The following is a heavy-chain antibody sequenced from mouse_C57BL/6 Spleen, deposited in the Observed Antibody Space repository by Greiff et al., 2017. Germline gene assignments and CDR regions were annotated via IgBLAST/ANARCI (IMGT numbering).Heavy chain of an antibody. CDR2: ISTGGGYT. V-gene: IGHV5-6*01. CDR3: EGQKDYDMDY. J-gene: IGHJ4*01. Sequence: EVQLVESGADLVKPGASLKLSCAASGFTFSSYGMSWVRQTPDKRLEWVATISTGGGYTSYPHSVKGRFTISRDNAKNTLYLQMSSLKSGDTDMYYGEGQKDYDMDYWGQGTSVTVSS. CDR1: GFTFSSYG.